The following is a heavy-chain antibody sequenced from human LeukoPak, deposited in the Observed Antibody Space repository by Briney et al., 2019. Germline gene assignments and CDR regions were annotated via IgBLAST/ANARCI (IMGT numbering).Heavy chain of an antibody. CDR3: ARSGSLLRLWEEDWFDP. J-gene: IGHJ5*02. Sequence: GASVKVSCKASGYTFTSYGISWVRQAPGQGLEWMGWISAYNGNTNYAQKLQGRVTMTRDTSISTAYMELSRLRSDDTAVYYCARSGSLLRLWEEDWFDPWGQGTLVTVSS. CDR2: ISAYNGNT. V-gene: IGHV1-18*01. CDR1: GYTFTSYG. D-gene: IGHD2-2*01.